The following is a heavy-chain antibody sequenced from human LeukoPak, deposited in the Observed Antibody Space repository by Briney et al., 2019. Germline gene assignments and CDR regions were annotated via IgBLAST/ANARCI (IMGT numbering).Heavy chain of an antibody. CDR1: GGSISSYY. Sequence: SETLSLTCTVSGGSISSYYWSWIRQPPGKGLEWIGYIYYSGSTSYNPSLKSRVTISVDTSKNQFSLKLSSVTAADTAVYYCAGLGCSGGSCSELIWGQGTLVTVSS. D-gene: IGHD2-15*01. J-gene: IGHJ4*02. CDR2: IYYSGST. CDR3: AGLGCSGGSCSELI. V-gene: IGHV4-59*08.